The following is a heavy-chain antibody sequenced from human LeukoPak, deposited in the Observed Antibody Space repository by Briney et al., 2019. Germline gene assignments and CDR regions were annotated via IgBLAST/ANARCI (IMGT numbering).Heavy chain of an antibody. CDR3: AKVNIGAFDI. D-gene: IGHD2/OR15-2a*01. CDR2: IYPGDSDT. V-gene: IGHV5-51*01. J-gene: IGHJ3*02. Sequence: GESLKTSCKGSGYSFTHYWIGWVRQTPGKGLEWMGIIYPGDSDTRYSPSFQGQVTISADKSISTAYLQWSRLKASDTAMYYCAKVNIGAFDIWGQGTMVTVSS. CDR1: GYSFTHYW.